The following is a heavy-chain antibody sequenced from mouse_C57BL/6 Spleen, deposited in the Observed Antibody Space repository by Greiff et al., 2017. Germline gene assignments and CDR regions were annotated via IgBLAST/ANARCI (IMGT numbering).Heavy chain of an antibody. V-gene: IGHV1-39*01. CDR3: ARGTYSNYPHWYFDV. D-gene: IGHD2-5*01. Sequence: VQLKQSGPELVKPGASVKISCKASGYSFTDYNMNWVKQSNGKSLEWIGVINPNYGTTSYNQKFKGKATLTVDQSSSTAYMQLNSLTSEDSAVYDCARGTYSNYPHWYFDVWGTGITVTVSS. CDR1: GYSFTDYN. J-gene: IGHJ1*03. CDR2: INPNYGTT.